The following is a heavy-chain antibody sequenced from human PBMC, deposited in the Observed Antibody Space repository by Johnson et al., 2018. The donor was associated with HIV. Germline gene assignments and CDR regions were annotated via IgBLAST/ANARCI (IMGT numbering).Heavy chain of an antibody. CDR1: AFTYDDYA. J-gene: IGHJ3*01. CDR3: AKDMGYSSFGFGFDL. CDR2: ISWDGNRN. V-gene: IGHV3-43D*03. Sequence: VQLVESGGDWVQRGGSLRLSCAASAFTYDDYAIHWVRQSPGKGLEWVSLISWDGNRNYYADSVKGRFTISRNNSENSLYLQMNSLRAEDTALYYCAKDMGYSSFGFGFDLWGQGTMVTVSS. D-gene: IGHD6-13*01.